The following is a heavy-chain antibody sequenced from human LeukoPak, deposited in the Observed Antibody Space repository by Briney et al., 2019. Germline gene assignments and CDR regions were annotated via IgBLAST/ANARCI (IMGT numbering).Heavy chain of an antibody. CDR2: INPNSGGT. V-gene: IGHV1-2*02. CDR1: GYTFTGYY. Sequence: ASVKVSCTASGYTFTGYYMHWVRQAPGQGLEWMGWINPNSGGTNYAQKFQGRVTMARDTSISTAYMELSRLRSEDTAVYYCARDVYSSSGSIDYWGQGTLVTVSS. J-gene: IGHJ4*02. CDR3: ARDVYSSSGSIDY. D-gene: IGHD6-13*01.